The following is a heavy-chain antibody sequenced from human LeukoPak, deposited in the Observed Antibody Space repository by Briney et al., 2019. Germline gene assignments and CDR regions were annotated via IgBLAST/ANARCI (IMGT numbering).Heavy chain of an antibody. CDR2: IHYSGST. CDR3: ARPYGSGWYAAFHI. V-gene: IGHV4-61*01. J-gene: IGHJ3*02. Sequence: SETLSLTCTVSGGSVSSGSYYWSWIRQPPGKGLEWIGYIHYSGSTNYNPSLKSRVAISADTSKNQFFLSLTSVTAADTAVYYCARPYGSGWYAAFHIWGQGTMVTVSS. D-gene: IGHD6-19*01. CDR1: GGSVSSGSYY.